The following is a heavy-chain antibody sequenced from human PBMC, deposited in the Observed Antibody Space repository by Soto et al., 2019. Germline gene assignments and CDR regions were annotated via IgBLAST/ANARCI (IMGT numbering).Heavy chain of an antibody. CDR1: GFTFSTYA. J-gene: IGHJ4*02. V-gene: IGHV3-23*01. CDR3: AKEGGGQYYDLWRDSGD. CDR2: ISGSGGTI. Sequence: EVQLLESGGGLVQPGGSLRLSCAASGFTFSTYAMSWVRQAPGKGLEWVSAISGSGGTIYYIDSVKGRFTISRDNSKNTLYLQMNSLRAEDTAVYYCAKEGGGQYYDLWRDSGDWGQGTLVIVSS. D-gene: IGHD3-3*01.